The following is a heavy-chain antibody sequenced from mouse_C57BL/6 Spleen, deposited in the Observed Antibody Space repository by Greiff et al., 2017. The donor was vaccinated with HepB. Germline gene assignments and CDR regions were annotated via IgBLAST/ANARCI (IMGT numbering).Heavy chain of an antibody. CDR2: ISYDGSN. V-gene: IGHV3-6*01. CDR3: ASSITTVVAPGFSY. CDR1: GYSITSGYY. D-gene: IGHD1-1*01. J-gene: IGHJ3*01. Sequence: EVQLQQSGPGLVKPSQSLSLTCSVTGYSITSGYYWNWIRQFPGNKLEWMGYISYDGSNNYNPSLKNRISITRDTSKNQFFLKLNSVTNEDTATYYCASSITTVVAPGFSYWGQGTLVTVSA.